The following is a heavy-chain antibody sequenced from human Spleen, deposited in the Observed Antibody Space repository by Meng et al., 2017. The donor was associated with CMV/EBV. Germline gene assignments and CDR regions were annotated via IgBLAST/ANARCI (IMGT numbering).Heavy chain of an antibody. V-gene: IGHV1-69*05. CDR1: GGTFSNYA. CDR2: IIPMFDTA. Sequence: SVKVSCKTSGGTFSNYAISWVRQAPGQGLEWVGGIIPMFDTANYAQKFQGRVTITTDESTSTAYMELSSLRSEDTAVYYCASTPYCSSTSCYYVYWGQGTLVTVSS. J-gene: IGHJ4*02. CDR3: ASTPYCSSTSCYYVY. D-gene: IGHD2-2*01.